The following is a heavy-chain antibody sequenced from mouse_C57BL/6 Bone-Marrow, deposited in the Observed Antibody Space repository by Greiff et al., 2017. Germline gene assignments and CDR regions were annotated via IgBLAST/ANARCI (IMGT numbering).Heavy chain of an antibody. CDR2: IYPSDSDT. V-gene: IGHV1-74*01. CDR1: GYTFTSYW. D-gene: IGHD1-1*01. J-gene: IGHJ3*01. CDR3: ASTYYYGSLAWIAY. Sequence: QVQLQQPGAELVKPGASVKVSCKASGYTFTSYWMHWVKQRPGQGLEWIGRIYPSDSDTNYNQKFKGKATLTADKSSSTAYMQLSSLTSEDSAVYDWASTYYYGSLAWIAYWGQGTRVTVTA.